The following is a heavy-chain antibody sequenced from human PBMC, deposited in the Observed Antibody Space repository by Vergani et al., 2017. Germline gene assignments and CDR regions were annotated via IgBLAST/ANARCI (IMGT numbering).Heavy chain of an antibody. V-gene: IGHV3-49*04. D-gene: IGHD3-16*01. CDR3: TRDRLAVSYAYFDY. CDR2: IWSKPYGGTT. CDR1: GFTLGDYS. J-gene: IGHJ4*02. Sequence: EVHLVESGGGLVQPGRSLRLSCSGSGFTLGDYSMTWVRQAPGKGLEWVAFIWSKPYGGTTEYAASVKGRFTISRDDSKSIAYLQMSSLKAEDTAVYYCTRDRLAVSYAYFDYWGQGTLVTVSP.